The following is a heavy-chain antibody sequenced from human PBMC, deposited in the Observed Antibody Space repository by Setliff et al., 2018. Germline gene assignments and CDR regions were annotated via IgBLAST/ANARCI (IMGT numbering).Heavy chain of an antibody. J-gene: IGHJ5*02. CDR3: ARDPNGDYVGSFDP. Sequence: GGSLRLSCAASGFTFSSLWMSWVRQAPGKGLEWVGRIKRESDGGTTDYAAPVKGRFTISRDDSKNTLYLQMNSLKTEDTAVYYCARDPNGDYVGSFDPWGQGILVT. V-gene: IGHV3-15*01. CDR2: IKRESDGGTT. CDR1: GFTFSSLW. D-gene: IGHD4-17*01.